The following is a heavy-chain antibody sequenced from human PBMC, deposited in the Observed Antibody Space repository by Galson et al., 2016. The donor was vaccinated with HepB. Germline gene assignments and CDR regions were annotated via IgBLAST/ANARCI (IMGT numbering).Heavy chain of an antibody. CDR3: TTMGGGFGYCSNTPIYDWDV. Sequence: SLRLSCAASGFTFSGSGIHWVRQASGKGLEWVARIGSKANGHATEYAASATGRLTLSRDDSKNTAYLQMNSLKTEDTAVYYCTTMGGGFGYCSNTPIYDWDVWGQGTTVTVSS. CDR1: GFTFSGSG. CDR2: IGSKANGHAT. J-gene: IGHJ6*02. V-gene: IGHV3-73*01. D-gene: IGHD2-2*01.